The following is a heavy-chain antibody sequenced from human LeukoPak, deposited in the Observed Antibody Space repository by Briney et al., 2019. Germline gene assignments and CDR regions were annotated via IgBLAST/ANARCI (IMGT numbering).Heavy chain of an antibody. CDR2: INHSGST. D-gene: IGHD3-3*01. J-gene: IGHJ5*02. CDR1: GGSFSGYY. Sequence: SETLSLTCPVYGGSFSGYYWSWIRQPPGKGLEWIGEINHSGSTNYNPSLKSRVTISVDTSKNQFSLKLSSVTAADTAVYYCARGAYYDFWSGYPKYNWFDPWGQGTLVTVSS. V-gene: IGHV4-34*01. CDR3: ARGAYYDFWSGYPKYNWFDP.